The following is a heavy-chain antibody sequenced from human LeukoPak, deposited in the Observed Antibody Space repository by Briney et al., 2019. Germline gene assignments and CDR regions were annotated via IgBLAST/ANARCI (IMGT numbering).Heavy chain of an antibody. D-gene: IGHD1-14*01. J-gene: IGHJ5*02. Sequence: GESLRLSCAASGFTFSSYWMNWVRQAPGKGLEWVGVINPNGSQTNSVHSVKGRLTISRDNDENSLYLQMNTVRAEDMAVCYSARDLGNRALDPWGQGTLVNVSS. CDR2: INPNGSQT. CDR3: ARDLGNRALDP. V-gene: IGHV3-7*01. CDR1: GFTFSSYW.